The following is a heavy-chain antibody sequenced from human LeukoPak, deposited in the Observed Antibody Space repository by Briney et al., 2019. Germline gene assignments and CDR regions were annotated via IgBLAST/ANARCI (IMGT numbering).Heavy chain of an antibody. V-gene: IGHV4-59*08. CDR1: GASISSYC. CDR3: ARGAYSYRFYY. D-gene: IGHD5-18*01. Sequence: SESLSLTCIVSGASISSYCWSWVRQPPGKGLEWVGYIFNSGNNTYNPSLKKRVSISVNTTTNQSSLKLASVTAAGTAVYYCARGAYSYRFYYWGPGTPVTLSS. CDR2: IFNSGNN. J-gene: IGHJ4*02.